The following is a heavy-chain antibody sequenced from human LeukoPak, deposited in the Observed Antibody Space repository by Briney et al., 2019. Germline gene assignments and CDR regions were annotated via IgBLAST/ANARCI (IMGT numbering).Heavy chain of an antibody. D-gene: IGHD1-26*01. J-gene: IGHJ6*03. V-gene: IGHV1-18*01. CDR1: GYTFTSYG. CDR2: ISAYNGNT. Sequence: ASVKVSCKASGYTFTSYGISWVRQAPGQGLEWMGWISAYNGNTNYAQKLQGRVTMTTDTSTSTAYMELRSLRSDDTAVYYCARAFLGGSYYYYYYYMDVWGKGTTVTVSS. CDR3: ARAFLGGSYYYYYYYMDV.